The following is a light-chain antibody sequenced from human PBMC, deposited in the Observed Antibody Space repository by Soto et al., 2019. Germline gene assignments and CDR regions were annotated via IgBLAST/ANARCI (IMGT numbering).Light chain of an antibody. CDR1: QGISSY. V-gene: IGKV1-9*01. J-gene: IGKJ5*01. Sequence: DIQLTQSPSFLSASVGDRVTITCRASQGISSYLAWYQQKPGKAPKFLIYPASTLESGVPPRFSGSGSGTEFTLTISSLQPEDFATYYCQQLKSYPITFGQGTRLEIK. CDR2: PAS. CDR3: QQLKSYPIT.